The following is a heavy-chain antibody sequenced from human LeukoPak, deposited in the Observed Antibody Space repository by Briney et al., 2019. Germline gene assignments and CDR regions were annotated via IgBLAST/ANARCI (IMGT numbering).Heavy chain of an antibody. D-gene: IGHD3-10*01. CDR2: ISGSGSNT. Sequence: QPGGSLRLSCVASEFTFSTYAMTWVRQAPGKGLEWVSGISGSGSNTDYADSVKGRVTISRDNSKSTLYLQMNSLRAEDTAVYYCARVGSYYGSGSYAFDIWGQGTMATVSS. J-gene: IGHJ3*02. CDR3: ARVGSYYGSGSYAFDI. V-gene: IGHV3-23*01. CDR1: EFTFSTYA.